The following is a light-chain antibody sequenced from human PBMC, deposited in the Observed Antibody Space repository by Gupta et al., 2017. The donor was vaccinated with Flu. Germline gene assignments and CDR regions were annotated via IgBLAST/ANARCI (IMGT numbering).Light chain of an antibody. CDR3: SSYRSSSTSFF. J-gene: IGLJ1*01. Sequence: QSALTQPASVSGSPGQSIAISCTGTTSDVGANNYVSWYQQHPGKAPKVMIYGVNDRPSGVSDRFSGSKSGNTASLTISGLQAEDEADYYCSSYRSSSTSFFFGTGTKVTVL. CDR1: TSDVGANNY. V-gene: IGLV2-14*01. CDR2: GVN.